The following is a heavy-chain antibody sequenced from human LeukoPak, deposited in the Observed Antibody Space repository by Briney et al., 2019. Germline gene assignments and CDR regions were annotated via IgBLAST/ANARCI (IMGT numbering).Heavy chain of an antibody. V-gene: IGHV4-59*01. CDR1: GGSISSYY. D-gene: IGHD3-22*01. CDR3: ARTDSSGYYPFDY. Sequence: PSETLSLTCTVSGGSISSYYWSWIRQPPGKVLEWIGYIYYSGSTNYNPSLKSRVTISVDTSKNQFSLKLSSVTAADTAVYYCARTDSSGYYPFDYWGQGTLVTVSS. CDR2: IYYSGST. J-gene: IGHJ4*02.